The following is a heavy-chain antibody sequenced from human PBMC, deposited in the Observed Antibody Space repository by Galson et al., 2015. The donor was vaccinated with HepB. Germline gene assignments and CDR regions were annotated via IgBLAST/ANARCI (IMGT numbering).Heavy chain of an antibody. J-gene: IGHJ4*01. D-gene: IGHD3-22*01. Sequence: SVKVSCKASGYTFNNHVISWVRQAPGQGLEWMGWVRPKNGNTNYAQKFQGRVTMTTDTSTTTVYVELRSLRSNDTAVYYCARVARTNCYCDVWGQGTVVTVSS. V-gene: IGHV1-18*04. CDR3: ARVARTNCYCDV. CDR1: GYTFNNHV. CDR2: VRPKNGNT.